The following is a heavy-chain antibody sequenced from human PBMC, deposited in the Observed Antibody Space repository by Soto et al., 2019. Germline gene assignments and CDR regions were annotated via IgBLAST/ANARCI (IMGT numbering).Heavy chain of an antibody. D-gene: IGHD4-17*01. CDR2: INPNSGGT. Sequence: QVQLVQSGAEVKKPGASVKVSCKASGYTFTGYYMHWVRQAPGTGLGWMGWINPNSGGTNYAQKFQGWVTMTRDTSISTAYMELSSLRADDTAVYYCATQRDYGDYGAFDYWGQGTLVTVSS. CDR3: ATQRDYGDYGAFDY. V-gene: IGHV1-2*04. CDR1: GYTFTGYY. J-gene: IGHJ4*02.